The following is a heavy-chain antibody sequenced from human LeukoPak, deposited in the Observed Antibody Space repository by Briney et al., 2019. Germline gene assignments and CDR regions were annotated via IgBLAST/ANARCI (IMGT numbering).Heavy chain of an antibody. Sequence: ASVKVSCKASGGTFSSYAISWVRQAPGQGLEWMGGIIPIFGTANYAQKFQGRATITADESTSTAYMELSSLRSEDTAVYYCARDYRELRQTPAFDIWGQGTMVTVSS. CDR1: GGTFSSYA. CDR3: ARDYRELRQTPAFDI. D-gene: IGHD1-26*01. V-gene: IGHV1-69*13. J-gene: IGHJ3*02. CDR2: IIPIFGTA.